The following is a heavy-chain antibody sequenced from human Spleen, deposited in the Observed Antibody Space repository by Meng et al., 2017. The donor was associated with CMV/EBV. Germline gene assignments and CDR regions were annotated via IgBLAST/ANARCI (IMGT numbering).Heavy chain of an antibody. Sequence: GNWWSWVRQPPGKGLEWIGEIYHSGSTDSNPSLKSRVTISVDKSKNQFSLKLSSVTAADTAVYYCARVGRTTRFRQADRDNRFDPWGQGTLVTVSS. CDR1: GNW. V-gene: IGHV4-4*02. D-gene: IGHD3-10*01. CDR3: ARVGRTTRFRQADRDNRFDP. J-gene: IGHJ5*02. CDR2: IYHSGST.